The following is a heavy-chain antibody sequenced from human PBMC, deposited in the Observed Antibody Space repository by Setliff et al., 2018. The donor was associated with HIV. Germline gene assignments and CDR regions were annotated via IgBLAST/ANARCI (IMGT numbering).Heavy chain of an antibody. Sequence: PSETLSLTCAVYGGSFTDFYWTFIRQSPGKGLEWIGEVTHSGSTTYDPSLKSRITISVDTSKNQFSLKLAFVTAADTAVYYCARYSTLTTNFDYWGQGTLVTVSS. D-gene: IGHD4-17*01. CDR1: GGSFTDFY. J-gene: IGHJ4*02. CDR2: VTHSGST. CDR3: ARYSTLTTNFDY. V-gene: IGHV4-34*10.